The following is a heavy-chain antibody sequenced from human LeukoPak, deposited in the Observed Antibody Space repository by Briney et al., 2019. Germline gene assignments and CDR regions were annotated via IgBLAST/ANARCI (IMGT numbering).Heavy chain of an antibody. Sequence: GGSLRLSCAASGFTFSSYAMHWVRQAPGKGLEWVAVISYDGSNKYYADSVKGRFTIPRDNSKNTLYLQMNSLRAEDTAVYYCARDSLDFWSGYYRGGFDYWGQGTLVTVSS. V-gene: IGHV3-30-3*01. CDR1: GFTFSSYA. CDR2: ISYDGSNK. CDR3: ARDSLDFWSGYYRGGFDY. J-gene: IGHJ4*02. D-gene: IGHD3-3*01.